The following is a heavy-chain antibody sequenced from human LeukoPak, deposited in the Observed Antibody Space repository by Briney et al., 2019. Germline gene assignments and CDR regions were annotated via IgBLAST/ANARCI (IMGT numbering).Heavy chain of an antibody. CDR2: ISSSSSYI. J-gene: IGHJ4*02. V-gene: IGHV3-21*01. Sequence: GGSLRLSCAASGFTFSSYSMNWVRQAPGKGLEWVSSISSSSSYIYYADSVKGRFTISRDNAKNSLYLQMNSLRAEDTAVYYCARDVKDVRGYSGYDTQALVGRDWGQGTLVTVSS. CDR3: ARDVKDVRGYSGYDTQALVGRD. CDR1: GFTFSSYS. D-gene: IGHD5-12*01.